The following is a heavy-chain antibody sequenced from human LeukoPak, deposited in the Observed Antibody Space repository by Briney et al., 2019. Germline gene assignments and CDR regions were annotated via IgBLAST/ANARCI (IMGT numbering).Heavy chain of an antibody. CDR3: ARYNWNYEDYYYYYMDV. CDR1: GYTFTSYG. D-gene: IGHD1-7*01. J-gene: IGHJ6*03. CDR2: ISAYNGNT. V-gene: IGHV1-18*01. Sequence: ASVKVSCKASGYTFTSYGISWVRQAPGQGLEWMGWISAYNGNTNYAQKLQGRVTMTTDTSTSTAYMELRSLRSDDTAVYHCARYNWNYEDYYYYYMDVWGKGTTVTVSS.